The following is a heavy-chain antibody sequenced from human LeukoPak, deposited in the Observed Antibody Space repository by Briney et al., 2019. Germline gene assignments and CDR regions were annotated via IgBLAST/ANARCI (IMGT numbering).Heavy chain of an antibody. Sequence: PGGSLRLSCAGSGFTFSSYWMHWVRQAPGKGLEWVANIKQDGSEKYYVDSVKGRFTISRDNAKNSLYLQMNSLRAEDSAVYYCAALVATTQFDYWGQGTLVTVSS. CDR3: AALVATTQFDY. D-gene: IGHD5-12*01. V-gene: IGHV3-7*01. CDR1: GFTFSSYW. CDR2: IKQDGSEK. J-gene: IGHJ4*02.